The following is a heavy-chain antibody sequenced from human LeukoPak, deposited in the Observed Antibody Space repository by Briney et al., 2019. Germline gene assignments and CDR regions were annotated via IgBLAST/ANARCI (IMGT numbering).Heavy chain of an antibody. CDR1: GFTFSSYA. CDR3: AKAPLSGSYFPYYFDY. V-gene: IGHV3-23*01. D-gene: IGHD1-26*01. Sequence: GGSLRLSCAASGFTFSSYAMSWVRQAPGKGLEWVSAISGSGGSTYYAASVKGRFTISRDNSNNTMYLQMNSLRAEDTAVYYCAKAPLSGSYFPYYFDYWGQGTLVTVSS. CDR2: ISGSGGST. J-gene: IGHJ4*02.